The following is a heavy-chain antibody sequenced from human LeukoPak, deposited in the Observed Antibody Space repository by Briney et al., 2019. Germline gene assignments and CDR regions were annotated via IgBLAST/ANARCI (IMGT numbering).Heavy chain of an antibody. CDR3: ARDRGCSSTSCYMTGGWFDP. D-gene: IGHD2-2*02. Sequence: ASVKVSCTASGYTFTSYGISWVRQAPGQGLEWMGWISAYNGNTNYAQKLQGRVTMTTDTSTSTAYMELRSLRSDDTAVYYCARDRGCSSTSCYMTGGWFDPWGQGTLVTVSS. V-gene: IGHV1-18*01. CDR2: ISAYNGNT. CDR1: GYTFTSYG. J-gene: IGHJ5*02.